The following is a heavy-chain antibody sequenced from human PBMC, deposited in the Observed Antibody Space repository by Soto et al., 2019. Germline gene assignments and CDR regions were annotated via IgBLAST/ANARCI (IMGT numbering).Heavy chain of an antibody. V-gene: IGHV1-69*08. CDR2: IIPILGIA. CDR1: GGTFSSYT. J-gene: IGHJ6*02. Sequence: QVQLVQSGAEVKKPGSSVKVSCKASGGTFSSYTISWVRQAPGQGLEWMGRIIPILGIANYAQKFQGRVTITADKSTSTAYRELSSLRSEDTAVYYCARDPRGSMPRNYYYYGMDVWGQGTTVTVSS. D-gene: IGHD2-2*01. CDR3: ARDPRGSMPRNYYYYGMDV.